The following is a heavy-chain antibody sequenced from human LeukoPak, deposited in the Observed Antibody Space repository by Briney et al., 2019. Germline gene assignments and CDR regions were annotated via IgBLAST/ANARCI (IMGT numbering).Heavy chain of an antibody. D-gene: IGHD2-15*01. J-gene: IGHJ4*02. CDR2: IRSKAYGETT. CDR3: TRDAVAFDH. V-gene: IGHV3-49*04. Sequence: GGSLRLSCTVTGFTFGDYAMSWVRQAPGKGLEWVAFIRSKAYGETTEYAASVKGRFTISRDDSKGIAYLQMNSLKTEDTAVHYCTRDAVAFDHWGQGALVTVSS. CDR1: GFTFGDYA.